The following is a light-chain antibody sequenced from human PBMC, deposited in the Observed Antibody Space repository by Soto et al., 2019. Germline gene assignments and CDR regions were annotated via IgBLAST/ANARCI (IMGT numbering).Light chain of an antibody. CDR1: QTISTY. CDR2: AAS. V-gene: IGKV1-39*01. J-gene: IGKJ2*01. Sequence: DIQMTQSPSSLSASVGDRVTITCRASQTISTYLNWYQQKPGKAPKLLIYAASSLQSGVPSRFSGSGSGTDFTLTISSLQPEDFATYFCQQSHSIPYIFGQATKLQLK. CDR3: QQSHSIPYI.